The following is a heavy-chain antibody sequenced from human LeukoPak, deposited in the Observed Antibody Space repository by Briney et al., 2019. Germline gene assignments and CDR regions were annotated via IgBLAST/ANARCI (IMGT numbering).Heavy chain of an antibody. CDR3: AKRFDYGGNSGYYHYYMDV. J-gene: IGHJ6*03. CDR1: GFTFSSYA. V-gene: IGHV3-23*01. CDR2: ISGSGGST. Sequence: GGSLRLSCAASGFTFSSYAMSWVRQAPGKGLEWVSAISGSGGSTYYADSVKGRFTISRDNSKNTLYLQMNSLRAEDTAVYYCAKRFDYGGNSGYYHYYMDVWGKGTTVTVSS. D-gene: IGHD4-23*01.